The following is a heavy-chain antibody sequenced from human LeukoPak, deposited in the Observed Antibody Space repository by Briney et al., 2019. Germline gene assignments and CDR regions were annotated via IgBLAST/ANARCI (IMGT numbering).Heavy chain of an antibody. J-gene: IGHJ4*02. D-gene: IGHD6-13*01. Sequence: GGSLRLSCAASGFTFSSYGMSWVRQAPGKGLEWVSAISGSGGSTYYADSVKGRFTISRDNSKNTLYLQMSSLRVEDTAVYYCARDQYSTMDYWGQGTLVTVSS. CDR2: ISGSGGST. CDR3: ARDQYSTMDY. V-gene: IGHV3-23*01. CDR1: GFTFSSYG.